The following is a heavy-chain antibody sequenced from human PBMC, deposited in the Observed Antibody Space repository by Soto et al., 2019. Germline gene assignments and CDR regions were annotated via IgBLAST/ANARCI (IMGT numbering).Heavy chain of an antibody. D-gene: IGHD2-2*01. V-gene: IGHV1-46*01. Sequence: QVQLVQSGAEVKKPGASVKVSGKASGYTFTSHYIHWVRQAPGQGLEWVGIINPSGGSTSYAQKVQGRVTMTRDTSTSTVYMEVTSLRSEDTAVYYCARDTVLVPSALYYFDYWGQGTLVTVSS. CDR2: INPSGGST. CDR1: GYTFTSHY. J-gene: IGHJ4*02. CDR3: ARDTVLVPSALYYFDY.